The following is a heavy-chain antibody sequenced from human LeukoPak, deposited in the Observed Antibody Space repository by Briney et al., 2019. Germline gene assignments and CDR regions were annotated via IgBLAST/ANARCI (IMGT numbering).Heavy chain of an antibody. Sequence: PGGSLRLSCAASGFTFSSYGMHWVRQAPGKGLEWVAVISYDGSNKYYADSVKGRFTISRDNSKNTLYLQMNSLRAEDTAVYYCARVSYSSSTYYMDVWGKGTTVTVSS. CDR2: ISYDGSNK. CDR3: ARVSYSSSTYYMDV. J-gene: IGHJ6*03. D-gene: IGHD6-13*01. CDR1: GFTFSSYG. V-gene: IGHV3-30*19.